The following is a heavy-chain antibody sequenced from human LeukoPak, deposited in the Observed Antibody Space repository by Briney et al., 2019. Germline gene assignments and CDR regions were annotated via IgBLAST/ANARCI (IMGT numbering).Heavy chain of an antibody. D-gene: IGHD3-22*01. Sequence: SETLSLTCTVSGGSISSYGWSWVRQPAGKGLEWIGRIYTSGSTNYNPSLKSRVTMSVDTSKNQFSLKLSSVTAADTAVYYCARGRYDSSGAYYYYYYMDVWGKGTTVTVSS. CDR2: IYTSGST. CDR3: ARGRYDSSGAYYYYYYMDV. V-gene: IGHV4-4*07. J-gene: IGHJ6*03. CDR1: GGSISSYG.